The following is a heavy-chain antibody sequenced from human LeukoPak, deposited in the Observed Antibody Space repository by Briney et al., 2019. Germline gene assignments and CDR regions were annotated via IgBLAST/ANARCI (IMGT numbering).Heavy chain of an antibody. Sequence: EASVKVSCKASGNTFIGYWIHWVRQAPGQGLEWMGAINPRGDATIGAQKFQGRVTTTRDASTSTVYIELSSLRSEDTAVYYCAREGQQLEHFDYWGQGTLVTVSS. CDR2: INPRGDAT. V-gene: IGHV1-46*01. J-gene: IGHJ4*02. CDR3: AREGQQLEHFDY. D-gene: IGHD1-1*01. CDR1: GNTFIGYW.